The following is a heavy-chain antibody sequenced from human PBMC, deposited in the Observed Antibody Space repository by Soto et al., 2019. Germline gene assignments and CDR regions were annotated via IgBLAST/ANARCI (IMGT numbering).Heavy chain of an antibody. CDR3: ARGHNIVGSTGGGLDI. V-gene: IGHV3-64*02. D-gene: IGHD1-26*01. CDR2: ISRNGGST. Sequence: GGSLRLSCAASGFTFSDYSMHWVRQAPGKGLECISSISRNGGSTYYADSVKGRFTIPRDNSKSMVYLQMGSLRAEDTAFYYCARGHNIVGSTGGGLDIWGQGTMVTVSS. CDR1: GFTFSDYS. J-gene: IGHJ3*02.